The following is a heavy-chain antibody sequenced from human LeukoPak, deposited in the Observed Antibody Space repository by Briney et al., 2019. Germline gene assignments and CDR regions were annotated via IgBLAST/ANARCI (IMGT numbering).Heavy chain of an antibody. D-gene: IGHD1-1*01. CDR2: IYSGGST. Sequence: PGGSLRLSCAASGFTVSSNYMSWVRQAPGKGLEWVSVIYSGGSTYYADSVKGRFTISRDNAKNSLCLQMNSLRAEDTAVYYCARAPPTGYYFDYWGQGTLVTVSS. J-gene: IGHJ4*02. CDR1: GFTVSSNY. CDR3: ARAPPTGYYFDY. V-gene: IGHV3-53*01.